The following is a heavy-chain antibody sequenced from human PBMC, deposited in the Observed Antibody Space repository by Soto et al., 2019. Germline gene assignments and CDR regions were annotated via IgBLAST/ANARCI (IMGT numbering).Heavy chain of an antibody. CDR2: ISYSGST. CDR3: ARYYYDSSAYLDF. D-gene: IGHD3-22*01. V-gene: IGHV4-59*08. Sequence: PSETLSLTCTVSSGSISNYYWSWIRQPPGKGLEWIGYISYSGSTNYNPSLKSRVTISVDTSKNHFSLKLSSVTAADTAVYYCARYYYDSSAYLDFWGQGTLVTVSP. J-gene: IGHJ4*02. CDR1: SGSISNYY.